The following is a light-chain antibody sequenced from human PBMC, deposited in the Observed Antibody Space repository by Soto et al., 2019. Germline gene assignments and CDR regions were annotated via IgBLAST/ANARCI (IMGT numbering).Light chain of an antibody. CDR1: QSVNSN. J-gene: IGKJ4*01. CDR3: QHYIDWPLT. Sequence: EKVMTQSPAALSVSPGERATLSCRASQSVNSNLAWYQRKPGQAPRLLLYGASTRATGIPARFSGSASGTECTLTLSSLQSEDSALYYCQHYIDWPLTFGGGTKVEIK. V-gene: IGKV3-15*01. CDR2: GAS.